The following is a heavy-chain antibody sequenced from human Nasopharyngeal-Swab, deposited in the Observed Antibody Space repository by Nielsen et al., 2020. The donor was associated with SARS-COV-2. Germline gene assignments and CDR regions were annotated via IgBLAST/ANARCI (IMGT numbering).Heavy chain of an antibody. CDR2: IIPIFGKA. V-gene: IGHV1-69*05. D-gene: IGHD2-2*01. Sequence: WVRQAPGQGLEWMGGIIPIFGKANYAQKFQERVTITRDMSTSTAYMELSSLRSEDTAVYYCAAEGSGCSSTSCYLYGMDVWGQGTTVTVSS. J-gene: IGHJ6*02. CDR3: AAEGSGCSSTSCYLYGMDV.